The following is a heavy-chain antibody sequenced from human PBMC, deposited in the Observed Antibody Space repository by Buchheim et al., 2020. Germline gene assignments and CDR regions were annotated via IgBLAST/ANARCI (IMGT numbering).Heavy chain of an antibody. CDR3: ARDDCSSTSCYIDYYYYGMDV. D-gene: IGHD2-2*02. J-gene: IGHJ6*02. CDR2: ISYDGSNK. CDR1: GFTFSSYA. V-gene: IGHV3-30-3*01. Sequence: QVQLVESGGGVVQPGRSLRLSCEASGFTFSSYAMHWVRQAPGKGLEWVAVISYDGSNKYYADSVKGRFTISRDNSKNTLYLQMNSLRAEDTAVYYCARDDCSSTSCYIDYYYYGMDVWGQGTT.